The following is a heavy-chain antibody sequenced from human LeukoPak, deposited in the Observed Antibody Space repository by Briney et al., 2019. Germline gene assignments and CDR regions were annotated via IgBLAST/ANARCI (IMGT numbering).Heavy chain of an antibody. CDR3: ARRYCSSTSCYGNYFDY. D-gene: IGHD2-2*01. CDR2: IKQDGSEK. Sequence: GGSLRLSCAASGFTFSSYWMSWVRQAPGKGLEWVANIKQDGSEKYYVDSVKGRFTISRDNAKNSLYLQMNSLRAEDTAVYYCARRYCSSTSCYGNYFDYWGQGTLVTVPS. J-gene: IGHJ4*02. V-gene: IGHV3-7*01. CDR1: GFTFSSYW.